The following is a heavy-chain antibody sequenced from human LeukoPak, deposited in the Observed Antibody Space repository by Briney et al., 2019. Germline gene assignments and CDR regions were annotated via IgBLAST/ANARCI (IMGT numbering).Heavy chain of an antibody. J-gene: IGHJ3*02. D-gene: IGHD3-3*01. CDR1: GYSLSSGYY. V-gene: IGHV4-38-2*02. CDR2: IYHSGST. Sequence: SETQSLTCTVSGYSLSSGYYWGWIRQPPGKGLEWIGRIYHSGSTYYNPSLKSRVTISVDTSKNKFSLKLSSVTAADTAVYYCARDGSGYDFWSGYYINAFDIWGQGTMVTVSS. CDR3: ARDGSGYDFWSGYYINAFDI.